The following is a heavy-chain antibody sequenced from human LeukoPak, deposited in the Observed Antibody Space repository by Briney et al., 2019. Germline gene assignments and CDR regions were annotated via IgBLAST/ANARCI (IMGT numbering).Heavy chain of an antibody. V-gene: IGHV4-30-4*01. D-gene: IGHD5-18*01. CDR2: IYYSGST. J-gene: IGHJ4*02. CDR1: GGSISSGDYY. Sequence: SETLSLTCTVSGGSISSGDYYWSWIRQPPGKGLEWIGYIYYSGSTYYTPSLRGRVTISVDTSKNQFSLNLSSVTAADTAVYYCARGYSLNYWGQGTLVTVSS. CDR3: ARGYSLNY.